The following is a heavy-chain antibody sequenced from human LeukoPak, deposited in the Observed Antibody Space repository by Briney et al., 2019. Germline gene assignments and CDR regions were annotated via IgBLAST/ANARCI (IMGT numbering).Heavy chain of an antibody. J-gene: IGHJ4*02. CDR2: ISSSGSTI. CDR1: GFTFSDYY. V-gene: IGHV3-11*01. Sequence: GGSLRLSCVASGFTFSDYYMSWIRQAPGKGLEWVSYISSSGSTIYYADSVKGRFTISRDNAKTSLYLQMNSLRAEDTAVYYCARDRLYGGLHPIFDYWGQGTLVTVSS. D-gene: IGHD4-23*01. CDR3: ARDRLYGGLHPIFDY.